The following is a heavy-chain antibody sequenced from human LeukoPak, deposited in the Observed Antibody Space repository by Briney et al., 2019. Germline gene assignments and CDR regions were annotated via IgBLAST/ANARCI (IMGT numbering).Heavy chain of an antibody. Sequence: GGSLRLSCAASGFTFSDYYMSWIRQAPGKGLEWVSYISSSGSTIYYADSVKGRFTISRDNSKNTLYLQMNSLRAEDTAVYYCAKGGESSSWLFDYWGQGTLVPVSS. CDR1: GFTFSDYY. CDR2: ISSSGSTI. J-gene: IGHJ4*02. V-gene: IGHV3-11*01. D-gene: IGHD6-13*01. CDR3: AKGGESSSWLFDY.